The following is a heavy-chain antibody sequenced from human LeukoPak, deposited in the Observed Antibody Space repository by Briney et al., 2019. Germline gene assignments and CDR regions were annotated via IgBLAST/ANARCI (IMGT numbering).Heavy chain of an antibody. J-gene: IGHJ3*02. Sequence: SETLSLTCAVYGGSFSAYYWSWIRQPPGKGLEWIGEINHSASTNYNPSLKSRVTISVDKSKNQFSLKLSSVTAADTAVYYCATTMVRGVIKGTDAFDIWGQGTMVTVSS. CDR3: ATTMVRGVIKGTDAFDI. V-gene: IGHV4-34*01. D-gene: IGHD3-10*01. CDR1: GGSFSAYY. CDR2: INHSAST.